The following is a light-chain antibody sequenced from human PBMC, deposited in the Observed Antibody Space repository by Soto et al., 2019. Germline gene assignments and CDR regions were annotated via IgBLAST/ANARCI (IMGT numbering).Light chain of an antibody. CDR3: QQWNSYPIT. CDR1: QDISNT. Sequence: AIQLTQTPSSVSASVGERVTITCRATQDISNTLAWYQHKPGRGPMLLIFDASTMESGVPSRFTGSGSGTHFTLTISSLQPENFATYIWQQWNSYPITLGQGTLV. J-gene: IGKJ5*01. CDR2: DAS. V-gene: IGKV1-13*02.